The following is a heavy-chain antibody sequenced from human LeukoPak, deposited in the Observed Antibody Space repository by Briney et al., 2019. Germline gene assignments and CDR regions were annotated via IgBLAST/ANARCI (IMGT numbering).Heavy chain of an antibody. CDR1: GITFISSG. CDR2: ISVYNGHT. CDR3: ARDHWSHYYGSGGENYFDP. J-gene: IGHJ5*02. V-gene: IGHV1-18*01. Sequence: GASVKVSCKASGITFISSGISWVRQAPGQGLGWMGWISVYNGHTNYAQKLQGRVTMTTDTSTSTAHMELRSLRSDDTAVYYCARDHWSHYYGSGGENYFDPWGQGTLVTVSS. D-gene: IGHD3-10*01.